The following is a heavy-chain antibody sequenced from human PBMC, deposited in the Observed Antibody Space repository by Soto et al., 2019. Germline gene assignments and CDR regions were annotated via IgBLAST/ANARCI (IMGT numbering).Heavy chain of an antibody. Sequence: PSETLSLTCTVSGASITSYYWTWLRQPPGKGLEWIGYISDSGRTNYNPSLKSRAIVSSGTSKNQFSLNLRSVPAFDTAVYYCVRGPIMLTFAGVPEALNYFDPWGQGTLVT. V-gene: IGHV4-59*13. J-gene: IGHJ4*02. CDR3: VRGPIMLTFAGVPEALNYFDP. CDR2: ISDSGRT. D-gene: IGHD3-16*01. CDR1: GASITSYY.